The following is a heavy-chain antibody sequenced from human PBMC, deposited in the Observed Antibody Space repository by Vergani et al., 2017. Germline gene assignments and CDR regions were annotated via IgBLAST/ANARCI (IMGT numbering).Heavy chain of an antibody. CDR3: ARGLVVVPAAIRQRYMVGGECGLDP. J-gene: IGHJ5*02. Sequence: EVQLLESGGGLVQPGGSLRLSCAASGFTFSSYAMSWVRQAPGKGLEWVANIKQDGSEKYYVDSVKGRFTISRDNAKNSLYLQMNSLRAEDTAVYYCARGLVVVPAAIRQRYMVGGECGLDPWGQGTLVTVSS. CDR2: IKQDGSEK. D-gene: IGHD2-2*01. CDR1: GFTFSSYA. V-gene: IGHV3-7*01.